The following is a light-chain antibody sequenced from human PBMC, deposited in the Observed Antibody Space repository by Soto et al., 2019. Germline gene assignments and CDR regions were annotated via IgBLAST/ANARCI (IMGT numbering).Light chain of an antibody. CDR3: QQYCSSLLFT. V-gene: IGKV3-20*01. CDR2: GAS. J-gene: IGKJ3*01. CDR1: QSVSSSY. Sequence: IVLTQYPGPLSLSPGERATLSCRASQSVSSSYLAWYQQKPGQAPRLLIYGASSRATGIPDRFSGSGSGTDFTLTISRLEPEDFAVYYCQQYCSSLLFTFGPGTKVDIK.